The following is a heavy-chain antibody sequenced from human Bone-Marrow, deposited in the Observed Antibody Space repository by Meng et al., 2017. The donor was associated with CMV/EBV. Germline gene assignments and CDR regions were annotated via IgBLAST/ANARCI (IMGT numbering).Heavy chain of an antibody. J-gene: IGHJ3*02. CDR2: ISGSGGST. D-gene: IGHD1-26*01. Sequence: GESLKISCAASGFTFSSYAMSWVRQAPGKGLEWVSAISGSGGSTYYADSVKGRFTISRDNSKNTLYLQMNSLRAEDTAVYYCAKTRSGSYSIGAFDICGQGTMVTVSS. CDR3: AKTRSGSYSIGAFDI. V-gene: IGHV3-23*01. CDR1: GFTFSSYA.